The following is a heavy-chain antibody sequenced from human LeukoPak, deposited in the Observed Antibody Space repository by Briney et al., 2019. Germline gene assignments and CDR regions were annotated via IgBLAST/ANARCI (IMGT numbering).Heavy chain of an antibody. D-gene: IGHD2-21*01. CDR1: GYTFTNYG. CDR2: GSTPNPHT. J-gene: IGHJ5*02. V-gene: IGHV1-18*01. CDR3: ARDRLLWGLGNWFDL. Sequence: ASVKVSCKTSGYTFTNYGISWVRQAPGQGLEWMGWGSTPNPHTNYAPKFRGRVIMTIDTSTTTAYLEMRSLTSDDTAVYYCARDRLLWGLGNWFDLWGQGTLVTVTS.